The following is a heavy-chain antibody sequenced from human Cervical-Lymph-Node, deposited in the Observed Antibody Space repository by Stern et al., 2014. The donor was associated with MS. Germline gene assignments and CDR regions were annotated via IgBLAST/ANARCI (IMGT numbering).Heavy chain of an antibody. J-gene: IGHJ5*01. D-gene: IGHD3-10*01. CDR2: ISSGGDLI. CDR1: GFTFPDYY. CDR3: ARGLGSYDDS. V-gene: IGHV3-11*01. Sequence: VQLVQSGGRLVKPGGSLGLSCAASGFTFPDYYMTWIRQAPGRGLEWLSYISSGGDLIHYASSVLGRVNIFRGNAQNSLFLQMNSLSVEDTAVYFCARGLGSYDDSWGQGTLVPVSS.